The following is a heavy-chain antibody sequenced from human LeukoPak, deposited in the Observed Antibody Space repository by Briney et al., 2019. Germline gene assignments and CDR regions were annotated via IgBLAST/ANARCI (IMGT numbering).Heavy chain of an antibody. D-gene: IGHD2-2*01. CDR3: ARDIGYQPGNYYYYYGMDV. J-gene: IGHJ6*02. CDR1: GYTLTELS. V-gene: IGHV1-24*01. Sequence: ASVKVSCKVSGYTLTELSMHWVRQAPGKGLEWMGGFDPEDGETIYAQKFQGRVTMTEDTSTDTAYMELSSLRSEDTAVYYCARDIGYQPGNYYYYYGMDVWGQGTTVTVSS. CDR2: FDPEDGET.